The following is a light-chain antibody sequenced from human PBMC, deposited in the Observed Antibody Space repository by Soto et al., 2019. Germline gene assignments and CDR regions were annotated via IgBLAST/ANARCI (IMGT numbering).Light chain of an antibody. CDR1: QSVGSN. J-gene: IGKJ2*01. CDR3: QQYTNWLYT. CDR2: GAS. Sequence: EIVMTQSPATLSVSPGERASLSCRASQSVGSNLAWYQQTAGQAPRLLIYGASTRATGIPARFSGSGSGTEFTLTISSLHSEDFTVYSCQQYTNWLYTFGQGTKLEIK. V-gene: IGKV3-15*01.